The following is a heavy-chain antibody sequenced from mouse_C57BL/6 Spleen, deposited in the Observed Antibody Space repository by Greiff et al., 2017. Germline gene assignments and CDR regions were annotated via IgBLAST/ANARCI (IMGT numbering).Heavy chain of an antibody. CDR3: ARYYGSSFAY. J-gene: IGHJ3*01. Sequence: SGPELVKPGASVKISCKASGYSFTGYYMNWVKQSPEKSLEWIGEINPSTGGTTYNQKLKAKATLTVDKSSSTAYMQLKSLTSEDSAVYYCARYYGSSFAYWGQGTLVTVSA. D-gene: IGHD1-1*01. CDR2: INPSTGGT. CDR1: GYSFTGYY. V-gene: IGHV1-42*01.